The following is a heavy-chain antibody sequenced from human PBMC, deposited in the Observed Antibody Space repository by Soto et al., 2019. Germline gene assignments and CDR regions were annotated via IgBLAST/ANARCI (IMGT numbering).Heavy chain of an antibody. Sequence: EVQLVESGGGLVQPGGSLRLSCAASGFTFSGSAMHWVRQASGRGLEWIGRIRNKVNKYATVYAASVTGRFTISRDDSKNTAYLQMNNLNTGDTAVYYCTSLPNIDGGAGGRYLELWGRGTLVTVSS. CDR2: IRNKVNKYAT. J-gene: IGHJ2*01. CDR3: TSLPNIDGGAGGRYLEL. V-gene: IGHV3-73*02. CDR1: GFTFSGSA. D-gene: IGHD4-17*01.